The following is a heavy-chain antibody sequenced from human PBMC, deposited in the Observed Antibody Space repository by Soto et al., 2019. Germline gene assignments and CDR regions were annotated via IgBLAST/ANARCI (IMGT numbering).Heavy chain of an antibody. D-gene: IGHD6-13*01. J-gene: IGHJ4*02. CDR3: ARGDGTGLHSSGWSPRF. Sequence: EVQLVESGGGLVKSGGSLTLSCAASGFTFSISTMIWVRQAPGKRLEWVSSISSGSTYFYYADSVKGRFFISRDNAKRSLSLQMNGLRVEDRAVYYCARGDGTGLHSSGWSPRFWGQGTLVTVSS. CDR1: GFTFSIST. CDR2: ISSGSTYF. V-gene: IGHV3-21*01.